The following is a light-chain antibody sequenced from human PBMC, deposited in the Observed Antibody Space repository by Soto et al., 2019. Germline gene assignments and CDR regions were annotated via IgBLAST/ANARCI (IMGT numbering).Light chain of an antibody. V-gene: IGKV2-28*01. CDR1: QSLLHSNGYNY. CDR2: LGS. Sequence: DIVMTQSPLSLPVTPGEPASISCRSSQSLLHSNGYNYLDWYLQKPGQSPQLLIYLGSNRASGVPDRFRGSGSGTHFTLKISRVEAEDVGVYYCMRALQTPLTFGGRTKVEL. CDR3: MRALQTPLT. J-gene: IGKJ4*01.